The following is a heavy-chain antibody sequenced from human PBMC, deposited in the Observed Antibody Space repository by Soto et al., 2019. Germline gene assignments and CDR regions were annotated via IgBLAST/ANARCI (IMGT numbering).Heavy chain of an antibody. CDR1: GFTFSDYY. CDR2: SSSSGSTI. CDR3: ARARRELWFGELLYFDY. J-gene: IGHJ4*02. V-gene: IGHV3-11*01. D-gene: IGHD3-10*01. Sequence: QVQLVESGGGLVKPGGSLRLSCAASGFTFSDYYMSWIRQAPGKGLEGVSYSSSSGSTIYYADSVKGRFTISRDNGKHALYLQMNSLRAEDTAVYYCARARRELWFGELLYFDYWGQGTLVTVSS.